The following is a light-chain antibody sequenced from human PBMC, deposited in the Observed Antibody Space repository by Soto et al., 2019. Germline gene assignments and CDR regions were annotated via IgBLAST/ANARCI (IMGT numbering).Light chain of an antibody. J-gene: IGLJ2*01. CDR1: SSDVGGYNY. Sequence: QSVLTQPASVSGSPGQSITISCTGTSSDVGGYNYVSWYQQHPGKAPKLMIYDVSNRPSGVSNRFSGSKSGNRASLTISGLQAEDEADYYCSSYTSSSPVVFGGGTKLTVL. CDR2: DVS. V-gene: IGLV2-14*01. CDR3: SSYTSSSPVV.